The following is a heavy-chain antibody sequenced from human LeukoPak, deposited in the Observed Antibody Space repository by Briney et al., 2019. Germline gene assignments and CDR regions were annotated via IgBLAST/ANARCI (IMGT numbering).Heavy chain of an antibody. CDR2: IKEDGSDK. CDR3: ARLKDAVTIFDC. D-gene: IGHD4-17*01. V-gene: IGHV3-7*01. Sequence: AGGSLGLSCIASGFTFSNYWMSWVRQAPGKGLEWVASIKEDGSDKYYVDSVKGRFTISRDNTKNSLFVQMSSLRAEDTAVYYCARLKDAVTIFDCWGQGILVTVSS. CDR1: GFTFSNYW. J-gene: IGHJ5*01.